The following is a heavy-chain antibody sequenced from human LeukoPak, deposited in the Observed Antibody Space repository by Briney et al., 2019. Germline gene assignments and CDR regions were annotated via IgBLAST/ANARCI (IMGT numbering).Heavy chain of an antibody. J-gene: IGHJ4*02. CDR1: GYTFTSYG. CDR2: ISAYNGNT. CDR3: ARDQLPFHSHVRAFDY. Sequence: GASVKVSCKASGYTFTSYGISWVRQAPGQGLERMGWISAYNGNTNYAQKLQGRVTMTTDTSTSTAYMELRSLRSDDTAVYYCARDQLPFHSHVRAFDYWGQGTLLTVSS. D-gene: IGHD2-21*01. V-gene: IGHV1-18*01.